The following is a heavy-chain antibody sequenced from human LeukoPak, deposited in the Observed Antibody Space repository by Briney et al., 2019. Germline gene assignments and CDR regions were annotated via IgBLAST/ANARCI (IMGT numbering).Heavy chain of an antibody. J-gene: IGHJ3*02. D-gene: IGHD6-6*01. CDR1: GFTFSSYS. CDR3: ARGPSIAARYDAFDI. Sequence: PGGSLRLSCAASGFTFSSYSMNWVRQAPGKGLEWVSVIYSGGNTYYGDSVKGRFTISRDNSKNTLYLQMNSLRAEDTAVYYCARGPSIAARYDAFDIWGQGTMVTVSS. V-gene: IGHV3-66*01. CDR2: IYSGGNT.